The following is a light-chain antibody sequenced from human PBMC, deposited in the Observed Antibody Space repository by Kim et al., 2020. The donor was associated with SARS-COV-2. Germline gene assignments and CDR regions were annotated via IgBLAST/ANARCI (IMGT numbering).Light chain of an antibody. CDR2: AAS. V-gene: IGKV3-20*01. J-gene: IGKJ1*01. CDR3: QQYGSSPFT. Sequence: SPGERATLSCRASQFLASSYLAWYQQKPGQAPRLLIYAASKRAAGIPDRFSGSGSTSDFTLTISGLEPEDFAVFYCQQYGSSPFTFGQGTKVDIK. CDR1: QFLASSY.